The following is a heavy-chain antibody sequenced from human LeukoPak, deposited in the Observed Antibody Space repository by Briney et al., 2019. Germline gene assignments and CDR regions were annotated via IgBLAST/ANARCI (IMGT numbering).Heavy chain of an antibody. J-gene: IGHJ6*03. CDR2: ISGSGGST. D-gene: IGHD3-3*01. V-gene: IGHV3-23*01. Sequence: GGSLRLSCAASGFTFSSYAMSWVRQAPGKGLEWVSAISGSGGSTYYADSVKGRFTISRDNAKNSLYLQMNSLRAEDTAVYYCARERITIFGVVIIDDYYYMDVWGKGTTVTVSS. CDR3: ARERITIFGVVIIDDYYYMDV. CDR1: GFTFSSYA.